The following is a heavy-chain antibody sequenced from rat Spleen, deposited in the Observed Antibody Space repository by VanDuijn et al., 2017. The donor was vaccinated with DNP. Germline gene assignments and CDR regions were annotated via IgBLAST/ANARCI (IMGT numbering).Heavy chain of an antibody. J-gene: IGHJ4*01. CDR2: ISTSGGDT. CDR3: VRVNSGFLYYALDA. CDR1: GFTFSHFP. D-gene: IGHD4-4*01. V-gene: IGHV5-46*01. Sequence: EVQLVESGGDLVQPGRSLKLSCVASGFTFSHFPMAWVRQAPTKGLEWVSTISTSGGDTFYRDSVKGRFTISRDDAKNTLYLQMNSLRSEDTATYYCVRVNSGFLYYALDAWGQGTSVTVSS.